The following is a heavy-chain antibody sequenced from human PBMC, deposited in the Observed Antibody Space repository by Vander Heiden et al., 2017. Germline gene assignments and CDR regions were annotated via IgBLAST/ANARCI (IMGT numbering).Heavy chain of an antibody. CDR3: AGTVMGVGDY. CDR1: GLTVSSNY. J-gene: IGHJ4*02. Sequence: EVQLVESGGGLIQPGGSLRLSCAASGLTVSSNYMTWVRQDPGKGLEWLSIIYSGDSTYYADSVKGRFTISRDNSKNTLYLQMNSLRAEDTAVYYCAGTVMGVGDYWGQGTLVTVSS. V-gene: IGHV3-53*01. CDR2: IYSGDST. D-gene: IGHD1-26*01.